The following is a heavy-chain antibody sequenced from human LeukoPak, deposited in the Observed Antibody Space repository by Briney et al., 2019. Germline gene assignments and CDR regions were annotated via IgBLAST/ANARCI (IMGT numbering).Heavy chain of an antibody. Sequence: PGGSLRLSCAASGFTFSSYAMHWVRQAPGKGLEWVAVISYDGSNKYYADSVKGRFTISRDNSKNTLYLQMNSLRAEDTAVYYCGSLAGSYYFDYWGQGTLVTVSS. CDR1: GFTFSSYA. CDR2: ISYDGSNK. CDR3: GSLAGSYYFDY. D-gene: IGHD3-10*01. V-gene: IGHV3-30-3*01. J-gene: IGHJ4*02.